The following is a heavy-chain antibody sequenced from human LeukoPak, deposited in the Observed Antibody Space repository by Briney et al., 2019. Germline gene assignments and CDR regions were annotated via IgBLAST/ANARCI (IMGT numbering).Heavy chain of an antibody. V-gene: IGHV3-48*01. CDR3: ARRMEQLSSFDY. D-gene: IGHD6-13*01. Sequence: GGSLRLSLSASALTFGSYNMKWGRAAPGKRPGWVSYISSSDSAMYYADSVKGRFTISRDNARNSLYLQMNSLRAEDTAVYFCARRMEQLSSFDYWGQGTLVTVSS. J-gene: IGHJ4*02. CDR2: ISSSDSAM. CDR1: ALTFGSYN.